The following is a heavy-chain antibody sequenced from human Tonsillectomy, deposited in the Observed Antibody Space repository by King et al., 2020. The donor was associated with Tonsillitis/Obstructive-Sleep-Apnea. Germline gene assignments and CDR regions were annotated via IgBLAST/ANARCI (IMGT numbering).Heavy chain of an antibody. CDR2: IYSGGNI. CDR1: GFTVSSNH. Sequence: VQLVESGGGLVQPGGSLRLSCAASGFTVSSNHMTWVRQAPGKGLEWVSTIYSGGNIQYADSVKGRFTISRDNSKNTLYVQMNSLRAEDTAVYYCTRGLINPGCFDCWRQGTLVPVSS. V-gene: IGHV3-66*01. CDR3: TRGLINPGCFDC. D-gene: IGHD1-1*01. J-gene: IGHJ4*02.